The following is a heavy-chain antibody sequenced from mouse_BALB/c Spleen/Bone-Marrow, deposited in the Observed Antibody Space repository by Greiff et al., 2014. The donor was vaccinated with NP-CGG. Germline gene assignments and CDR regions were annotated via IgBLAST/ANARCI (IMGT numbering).Heavy chain of an antibody. CDR2: LSCYHGAT. CDR3: ARGDGYYVDFDY. V-gene: IGHV1S34*01. J-gene: IGHJ2*01. Sequence: LVKTGASVKISCPASGSSFPGYYLPWVKQSHGQSLEWIGYLSCYHGATSYNQKFKGKATFTVDTSSSTAYMQDNSRTSEDATVDYGARGDGYYVDFDYWGQGTTLTVSS. CDR1: GSSFPGYY. D-gene: IGHD2-3*01.